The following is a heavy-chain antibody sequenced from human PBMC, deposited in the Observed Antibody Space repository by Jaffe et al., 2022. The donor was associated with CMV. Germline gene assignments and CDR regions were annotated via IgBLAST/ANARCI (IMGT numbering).Heavy chain of an antibody. CDR3: ARDLGAFDL. CDR1: GGSIGTYY. D-gene: IGHD3-16*01. V-gene: IGHV4-59*01. CDR2: IYHSGST. Sequence: QVQLQESGPGLVKPSETLSLTCTVSGGSIGTYYWSWIRQPPGRGLEWIGYIYHSGSTKYNPSLKSRVTMSIDSSENQFSLKLNSVVAADTAVYYCARDLGAFDLWGQGTMVTVS. J-gene: IGHJ3*01.